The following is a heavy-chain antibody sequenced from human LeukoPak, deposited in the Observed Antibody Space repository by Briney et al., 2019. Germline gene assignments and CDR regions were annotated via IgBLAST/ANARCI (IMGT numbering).Heavy chain of an antibody. CDR2: IIPIFGIA. J-gene: IGHJ4*02. CDR3: AKKASIAARQIVVFDY. Sequence: SVKVSCKASGGTFSSYAISWVRQAPGQGLEWMGRIIPIFGIANYAQKFQGRVTITAAKSTSTAYMELTSLRAEDTAVYYCAKKASIAARQIVVFDYWGQGTLVTVSS. D-gene: IGHD6-6*01. V-gene: IGHV1-69*04. CDR1: GGTFSSYA.